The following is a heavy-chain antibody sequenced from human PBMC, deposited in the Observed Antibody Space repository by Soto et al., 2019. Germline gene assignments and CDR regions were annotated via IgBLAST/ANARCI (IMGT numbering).Heavy chain of an antibody. V-gene: IGHV4-31*03. CDR1: GGSINSGGYY. CDR2: SVYSGST. CDR3: ARGYRQSGYSSSWVFDY. Sequence: QVQLQESGPGLVKPSQTLALICTVSGGSINSGGYYWHWLRQHPGKGLEWIGYSVYSGSTYYNPFLRSRVTISAGTSSNHFSLNLSSVTAADTAVDFGARGYRQSGYSSSWVFDYWCQGTLVNFSS. J-gene: IGHJ4*02. D-gene: IGHD6-13*01.